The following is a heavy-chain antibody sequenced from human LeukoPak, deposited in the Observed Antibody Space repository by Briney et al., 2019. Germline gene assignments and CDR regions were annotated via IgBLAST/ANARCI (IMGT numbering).Heavy chain of an antibody. CDR1: GFTFSSYA. V-gene: IGHV3-23*01. CDR2: ISGSGGST. CDR3: AKHFKYSNTLFDC. J-gene: IGHJ4*02. D-gene: IGHD6-6*01. Sequence: PGGSLRLSCAASGFTFSSYAMSWARQAPGKGLEWVSAISGSGGSTYYADSVKGRFTISRDNSKNTLFLQMNSLRAEDTAVYYCAKHFKYSNTLFDCWGQGTLVTVSS.